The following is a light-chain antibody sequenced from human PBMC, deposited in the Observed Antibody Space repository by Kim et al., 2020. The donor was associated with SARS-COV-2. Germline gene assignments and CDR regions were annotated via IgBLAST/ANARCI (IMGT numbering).Light chain of an antibody. J-gene: IGLJ3*02. CDR3: AAWDDSLNAWV. CDR1: SYNLGSNT. Sequence: GQSVTTSCSGSSYNLGSNTVNWYQQLPGTAPKLLIYSNNQRPSGVPDRFSGSKSGTSASLAISGLQSEDEADYYCAAWDDSLNAWVFGGGTQLTVL. V-gene: IGLV1-44*01. CDR2: SNN.